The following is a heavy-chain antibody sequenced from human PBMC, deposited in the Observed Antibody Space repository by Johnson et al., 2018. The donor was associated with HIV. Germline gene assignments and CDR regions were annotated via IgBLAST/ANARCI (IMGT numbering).Heavy chain of an antibody. CDR3: AREESISSRDGFDI. D-gene: IGHD2-21*01. CDR1: GFTVSNNY. CDR2: IYSGGYT. V-gene: IGHV3-66*02. J-gene: IGHJ3*02. Sequence: VQLVESGGVLVKPGGSLRLSCEASGFTVSNNYMSWVRQAPGKGLEWVSVIYSGGYTYSADSVKGRFTISRDNSKNTLYLPMNSLRVEDTAVYYCAREESISSRDGFDIWGQGTMVTVSS.